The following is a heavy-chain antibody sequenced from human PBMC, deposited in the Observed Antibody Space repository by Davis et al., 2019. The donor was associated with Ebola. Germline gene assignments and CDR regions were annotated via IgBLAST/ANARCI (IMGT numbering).Heavy chain of an antibody. D-gene: IGHD3-9*01. CDR3: ARAPNYDVLTGTSSYYFDY. V-gene: IGHV1-18*04. CDR2: ISGFNTNT. J-gene: IGHJ4*02. Sequence: SVKVSCKSSVYTFPSYGLVWVRQAPGLGLEWMGWISGFNTNTNFAQKFQGRVTVSKDTSTNTAYMDLRSLTSDDTAIYYCARAPNYDVLTGTSSYYFDYWGQGTLVTVSS. CDR1: VYTFPSYG.